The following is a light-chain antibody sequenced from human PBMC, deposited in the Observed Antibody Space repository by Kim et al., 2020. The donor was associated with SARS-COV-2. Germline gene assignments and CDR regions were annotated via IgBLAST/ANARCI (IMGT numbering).Light chain of an antibody. V-gene: IGKV3-15*01. J-gene: IGKJ2*01. Sequence: EIVLTQSPATLSVSPGERATLACRASQSVRSNLAWYQQKPGQAPRLLIYGASTRATGIPGRFSGSGSGTEFTLTISSLQSEDFAVYYCQQYDSWPPDTFGQGTKLEI. CDR1: QSVRSN. CDR2: GAS. CDR3: QQYDSWPPDT.